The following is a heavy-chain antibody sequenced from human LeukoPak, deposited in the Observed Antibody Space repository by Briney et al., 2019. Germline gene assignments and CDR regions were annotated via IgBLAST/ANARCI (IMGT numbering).Heavy chain of an antibody. CDR1: GYTFTSYY. Sequence: ASVKVSCKASGYTFTSYYMHWVRQAPGQGLEWMGIINPSGGSTSYAQKFQGRVTTTRDTSTSTVYMELSSLRSEDTAVYYCARGFYDSSGYSSPSGYWGQGTLVTVSS. V-gene: IGHV1-46*01. J-gene: IGHJ4*02. CDR2: INPSGGST. D-gene: IGHD3-22*01. CDR3: ARGFYDSSGYSSPSGY.